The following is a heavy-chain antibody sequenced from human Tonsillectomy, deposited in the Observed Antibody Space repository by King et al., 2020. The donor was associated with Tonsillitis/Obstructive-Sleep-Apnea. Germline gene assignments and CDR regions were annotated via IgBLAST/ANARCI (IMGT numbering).Heavy chain of an antibody. Sequence: VQLVESGGGLVQPGGSLRLSCAASGFTFSSYWMHWVRQAPGKGLVWVSRINRDGSSTSYADSVKGRFTISRGNAKNTLYLQMNSLRAEDTAVYYCARSMITFGGVISSDFDYWGQGTLVTVSS. J-gene: IGHJ4*02. CDR1: GFTFSSYW. CDR2: INRDGSST. D-gene: IGHD3-16*02. V-gene: IGHV3-74*01. CDR3: ARSMITFGGVISSDFDY.